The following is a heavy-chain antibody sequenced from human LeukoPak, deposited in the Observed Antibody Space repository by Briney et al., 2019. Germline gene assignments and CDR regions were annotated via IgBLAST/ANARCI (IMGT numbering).Heavy chain of an antibody. CDR2: IDSGGST. J-gene: IGHJ4*02. CDR3: ARDPGGRDDY. Sequence: GGSLRLSCAASGFTFSNYWMHWVRQAPGKGLVWVSRIDSGGSTNYAESVKGRFTISRDNAKNKLYLQMNSLRAEDTAVYYCARDPGGRDDYWGQGTLVTVSS. CDR1: GFTFSNYW. D-gene: IGHD2-15*01. V-gene: IGHV3-74*01.